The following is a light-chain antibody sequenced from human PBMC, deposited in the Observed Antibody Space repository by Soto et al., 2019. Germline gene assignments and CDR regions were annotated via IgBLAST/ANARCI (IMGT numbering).Light chain of an antibody. CDR2: WAS. V-gene: IGKV4-1*01. CDR1: QSVLYSSNNKNY. J-gene: IGKJ2*01. CDR3: QQYYSTPPYT. Sequence: DIVMTQSPDSLAMSLGERATINCKSSQSVLYSSNNKNYLAWYQQKPGQPPKLLIYWASTRESGVPDRFSGSGSVTDFTLTISSLQAEDVAVYYCQQYYSTPPYTFGQGNKLEIK.